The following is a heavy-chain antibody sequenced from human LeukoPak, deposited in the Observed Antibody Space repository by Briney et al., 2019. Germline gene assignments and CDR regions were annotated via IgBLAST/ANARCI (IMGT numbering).Heavy chain of an antibody. CDR1: GFTFDDYA. D-gene: IGHD2-21*02. V-gene: IGHV3-20*04. CDR3: ARDQDTYCGGDCYPNWFDP. CDR2: INWNGGNT. Sequence: GSLRLSCAASGFTFDDYAMNWVRQAPGKGLEWVSGINWNGGNTAYADSVKGRFTVSRDNAKNTLYLQMNSLRAEDTAVYYCARDQDTYCGGDCYPNWFDPWGQGTLVTVSS. J-gene: IGHJ5*02.